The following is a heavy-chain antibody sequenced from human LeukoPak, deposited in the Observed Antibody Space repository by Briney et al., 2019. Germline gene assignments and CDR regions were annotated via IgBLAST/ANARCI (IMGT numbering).Heavy chain of an antibody. CDR1: GFTFSNAW. CDR2: IKSKTDGGTT. Sequence: PGGSLRLSCAASGFTFSNAWMSWVRQALGKGLEWVGRIKSKTDGGTTDYAAPVKGRFTISRDNSKNTLYLQMNSLRAEDTAVYYCARGGGYSYGYRAFDYWGQGTLVTVSS. V-gene: IGHV3-15*01. J-gene: IGHJ4*02. CDR3: ARGGGYSYGYRAFDY. D-gene: IGHD5-18*01.